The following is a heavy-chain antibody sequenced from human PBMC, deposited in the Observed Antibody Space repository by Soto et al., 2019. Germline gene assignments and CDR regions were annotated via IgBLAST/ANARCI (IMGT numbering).Heavy chain of an antibody. CDR1: GGTFSSYT. D-gene: IGHD2-2*02. CDR3: AREMPEPRSSTSCYRSHGCLVDP. J-gene: IGHJ5*02. Sequence: ASVKVSCKASGGTFSSYTISWVRQAPGQGLEWMGRIIPILGIANYAQKFQGRVTITADKSTSTAYMELSSLRSEDTAVYYCAREMPEPRSSTSCYRSHGCLVDPWGQGTLVTVSS. V-gene: IGHV1-69*04. CDR2: IIPILGIA.